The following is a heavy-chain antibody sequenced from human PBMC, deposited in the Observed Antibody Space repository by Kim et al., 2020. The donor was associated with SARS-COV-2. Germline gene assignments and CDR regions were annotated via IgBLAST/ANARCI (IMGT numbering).Heavy chain of an antibody. CDR3: AKDILHIIAGSGMDV. D-gene: IGHD6-13*01. CDR2: ISWNSGSI. CDR1: GFTFDDYA. V-gene: IGHV3-9*01. Sequence: GGSLRLSCAASGFTFDDYAMHWVRQAPGKGLEWVSGISWNSGSIGYADSVKGRFTISRDNAKNSLYLQMNSLRAEDTALYYCAKDILHIIAGSGMDVWGQGTTVTVSS. J-gene: IGHJ6*02.